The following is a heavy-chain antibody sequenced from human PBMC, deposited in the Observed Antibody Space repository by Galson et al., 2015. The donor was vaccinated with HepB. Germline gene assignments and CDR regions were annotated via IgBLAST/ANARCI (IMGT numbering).Heavy chain of an antibody. D-gene: IGHD3-10*01. CDR1: GFTFDDYG. CDR3: ARDSYGSGSYWPYPVDI. Sequence: SLRLSCAASGFTFDDYGMSWVRQAPGKGLEWVSGINWNGGSTGYADSVKGRFTISRDNAKNSLYLQMNSLRAEDTALYYCARDSYGSGSYWPYPVDIWGQGTMVTVSS. J-gene: IGHJ3*02. CDR2: INWNGGST. V-gene: IGHV3-20*04.